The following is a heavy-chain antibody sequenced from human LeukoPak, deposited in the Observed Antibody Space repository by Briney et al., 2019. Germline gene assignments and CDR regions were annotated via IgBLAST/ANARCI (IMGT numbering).Heavy chain of an antibody. J-gene: IGHJ4*02. D-gene: IGHD5-18*01. CDR1: GGSISNYY. Sequence: SETLSLTCTVSGGSISNYYWSWIRQPPGKGLEWIGYIYSSGSTNYNPSLKSRVTISVDTSKNQFSLKLNSVTAADTAVYYCARYSYGGYYFDSWGQGTLVTVSS. V-gene: IGHV4-59*01. CDR3: ARYSYGGYYFDS. CDR2: IYSSGST.